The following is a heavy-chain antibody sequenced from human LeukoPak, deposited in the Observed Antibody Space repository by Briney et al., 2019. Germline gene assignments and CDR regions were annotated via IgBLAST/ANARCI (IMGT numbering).Heavy chain of an antibody. Sequence: SQTLSLTCAISGDTVSSNTAAWIWIRQSPSRGLECLGRTYYRSKWYTEYAVSVKSRMTINVDTSKNQFSLQLNSVTPEDTAVYYCARDRGASGWLDYWDQGAPVTVSS. CDR1: GDTVSSNTAA. J-gene: IGHJ4*02. CDR3: ARDRGASGWLDY. V-gene: IGHV6-1*01. CDR2: TYYRSKWYT. D-gene: IGHD6-19*01.